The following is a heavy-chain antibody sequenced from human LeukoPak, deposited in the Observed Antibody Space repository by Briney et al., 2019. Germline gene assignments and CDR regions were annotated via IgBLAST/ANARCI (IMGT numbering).Heavy chain of an antibody. CDR2: IIPIFGTT. J-gene: IGHJ4*02. V-gene: IGHV1-69*05. D-gene: IGHD3-22*01. CDR3: ARGKDTSAYRALDS. CDR1: GDTFSSSA. Sequence: AVKVSCKASGDTFSSSAISWVRQAPGQGLEWMGGIIPIFGTTDYAQKFRGRITITTDESTSTAYMEISSLRSEDSAVYYCARGKDTSAYRALDSWGQGTLVTVSS.